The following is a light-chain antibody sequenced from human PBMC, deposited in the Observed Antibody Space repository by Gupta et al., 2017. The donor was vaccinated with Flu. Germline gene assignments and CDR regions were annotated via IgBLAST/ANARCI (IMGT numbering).Light chain of an antibody. J-gene: IGKJ1*01. CDR1: QSILYSSNHKNY. CDR3: QQYYSSPQT. CDR2: WAS. V-gene: IGKV4-1*01. Sequence: DIVMTQSPDSLTVSLGERATINCRSSQSILYSSNHKNYLAWYQQKLGQPPKLLIYWASTRESGVPDRFSGSGSGTDFTLTISSLQAEDVAVYYCQQYYSSPQTFGQGTKVEIK.